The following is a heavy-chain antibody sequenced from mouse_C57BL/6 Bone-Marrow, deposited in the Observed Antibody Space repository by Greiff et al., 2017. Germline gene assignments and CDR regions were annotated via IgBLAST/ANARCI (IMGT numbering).Heavy chain of an antibody. CDR1: GYTFTSYW. CDR3: AREAYDLFAY. CDR2: IDPSDSYT. J-gene: IGHJ3*01. Sequence: QVQLQQPGAELVRPGTSVKLSCKASGYTFTSYWMHWVKQRPGQGLEWIGVIDPSDSYTNYNQKFKGKATLTVDTSSSTAYMQLSSLTSEDSAVYYGAREAYDLFAYWGQGTLVTVSA. V-gene: IGHV1-59*01. D-gene: IGHD2-3*01.